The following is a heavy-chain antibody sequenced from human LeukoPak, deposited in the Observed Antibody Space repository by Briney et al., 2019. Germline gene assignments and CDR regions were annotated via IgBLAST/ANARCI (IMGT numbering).Heavy chain of an antibody. D-gene: IGHD6-19*01. J-gene: IGHJ4*02. V-gene: IGHV4-4*07. CDR3: ARETYSIGWYGGL. Sequence: SETLSLTCTVSGDSISSYTWSWTRQSAGMGLEWIGRIYSSGTTSYNPSFESRVTMSVDTSRNQFSLKLNSVTAADTAVYYCARETYSIGWYGGLWGQGTLVTVSS. CDR2: IYSSGTT. CDR1: GDSISSYT.